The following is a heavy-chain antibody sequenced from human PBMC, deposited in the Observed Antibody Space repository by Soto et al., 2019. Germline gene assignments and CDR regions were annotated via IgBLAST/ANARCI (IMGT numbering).Heavy chain of an antibody. D-gene: IGHD3-9*01. Sequence: SETLSLTCTVSGGSISSYYWSWIRQPPGKGLEWIGYIYYSGSTNYNPSLKTRVTISVDTSKNQFSLKLSSVTAADSAVYFCARLEGLATISYYFDFWGPGALVTVSS. V-gene: IGHV4-59*08. J-gene: IGHJ4*02. CDR3: ARLEGLATISYYFDF. CDR2: IYYSGST. CDR1: GGSISSYY.